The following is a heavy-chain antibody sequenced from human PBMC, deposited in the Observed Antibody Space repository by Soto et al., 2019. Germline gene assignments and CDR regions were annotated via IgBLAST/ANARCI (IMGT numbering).Heavy chain of an antibody. V-gene: IGHV4-59*01. CDR3: ARRCSSTSCYGWYFDL. CDR1: GASISSYY. CDR2: IYYSGST. Sequence: QVQLQESGPGLVKPSETLSLTCTVSGASISSYYWSWIRQPPGKGLEWIGYIYYSGSTNYNPSLKSRVTISVDTSKNQFSLKLSSVTAADTAVYYCARRCSSTSCYGWYFDLWGRGTLVTVSS. J-gene: IGHJ2*01. D-gene: IGHD2-2*01.